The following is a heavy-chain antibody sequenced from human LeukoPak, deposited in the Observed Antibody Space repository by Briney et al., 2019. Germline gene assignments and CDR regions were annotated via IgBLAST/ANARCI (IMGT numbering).Heavy chain of an antibody. CDR1: GFTFSDYE. V-gene: IGHV3-15*01. Sequence: PGGSLRLSCAASGFTFSDYEMSWVRQAPGKGLEWVGRIKSKTDGGTTDYAAPVKGRFTISRDDSKNTLYLQMNSLKTEDTAVYYCTTDGISITGTTGGDYWGQGTLVTVSS. D-gene: IGHD1-20*01. CDR2: IKSKTDGGTT. J-gene: IGHJ4*02. CDR3: TTDGISITGTTGGDY.